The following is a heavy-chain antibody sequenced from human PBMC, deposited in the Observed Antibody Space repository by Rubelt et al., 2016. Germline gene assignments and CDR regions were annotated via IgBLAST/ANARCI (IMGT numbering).Heavy chain of an antibody. V-gene: IGHV1-69*10. J-gene: IGHJ6*02. D-gene: IGHD2-2*01. Sequence: APGQGLEWMGGIIPILGIANYAQKFQGRVTITADKSTSTAYMELSSLRSEDTAVYYCARALDCSSTSCYYYYGMDVWGQGTTVTVSS. CDR2: IIPILGIA. CDR3: ARALDCSSTSCYYYYGMDV.